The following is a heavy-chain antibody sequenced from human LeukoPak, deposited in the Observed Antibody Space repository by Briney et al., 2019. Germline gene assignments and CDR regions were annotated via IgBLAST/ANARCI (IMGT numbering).Heavy chain of an antibody. Sequence: GGSLRLSCEASGFSFSTYEMNWVRQAPGKGLEWVSYISSSGSTIYYADSVKGRFTISRDNAKNSLYLQMNSLRAEDTAVYYCAELGITMIGGVWGKGTTVTISS. CDR3: AELGITMIGGV. CDR1: GFSFSTYE. D-gene: IGHD3-10*02. CDR2: ISSSGSTI. V-gene: IGHV3-48*03. J-gene: IGHJ6*04.